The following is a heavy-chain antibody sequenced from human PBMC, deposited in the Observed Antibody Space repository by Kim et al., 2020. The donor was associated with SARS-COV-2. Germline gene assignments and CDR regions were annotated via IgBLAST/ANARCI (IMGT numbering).Heavy chain of an antibody. D-gene: IGHD3-10*01. Sequence: SVKVSCKASGGTFSSYAISWVRQAPGQGLEWMGGIIPIFGTANYAQKFQGRVTITADESTSTAYMELSSLRSEDTAVYYCVRGRMDPYPDLFTMVQGVIITGFDYWGQGTLVTVSS. CDR2: IIPIFGTA. V-gene: IGHV1-69*13. CDR3: VRGRMDPYPDLFTMVQGVIITGFDY. CDR1: GGTFSSYA. J-gene: IGHJ4*02.